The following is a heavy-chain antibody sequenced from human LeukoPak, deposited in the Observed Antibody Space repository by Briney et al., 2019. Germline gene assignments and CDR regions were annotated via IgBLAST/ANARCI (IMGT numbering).Heavy chain of an antibody. CDR2: IIPIYGSA. V-gene: IGHV1-69*01. D-gene: IGHD3-22*01. CDR1: VATFTSHA. CDR3: AGFFYDNSHDAFDL. Sequence: ASVKVSCKASVATFTSHAITWVRQAPGQGLEWMAGIIPIYGSASYAQKFQGRVTMTSDESTRTVYMELSSLRSEDTAVYYCAGFFYDNSHDAFDLWGQGTMVTVSS. J-gene: IGHJ3*01.